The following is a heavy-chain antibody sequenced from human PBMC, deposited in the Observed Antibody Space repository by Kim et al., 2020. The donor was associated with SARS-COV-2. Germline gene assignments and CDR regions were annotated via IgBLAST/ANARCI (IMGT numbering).Heavy chain of an antibody. J-gene: IGHJ4*02. V-gene: IGHV3-11*06. D-gene: IGHD1-7*01. Sequence: QSMKGRFTISRDNAKNSLYLQMNSLRAEDTAVYYCASFVGNWNSDHRDYWGQGTLVTVSS. CDR3: ASFVGNWNSDHRDY.